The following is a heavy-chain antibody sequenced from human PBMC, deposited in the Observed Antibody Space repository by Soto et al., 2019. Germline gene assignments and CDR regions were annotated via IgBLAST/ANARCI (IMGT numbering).Heavy chain of an antibody. Sequence: PSETLSLTCIVSGGSISSSSYYWGWIRQPPGKGLEWIGSIYYSGSTYYNPSLKSRVTISVDTSKNQFSLKLSSVTAADTAVYYCASGLNFDYWGQGTLVTVSS. CDR2: IYYSGST. J-gene: IGHJ4*02. V-gene: IGHV4-39*01. CDR3: ASGLNFDY. CDR1: GGSISSSSYY.